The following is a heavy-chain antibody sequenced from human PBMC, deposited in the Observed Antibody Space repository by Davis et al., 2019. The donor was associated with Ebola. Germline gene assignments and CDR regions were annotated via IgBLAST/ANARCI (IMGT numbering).Heavy chain of an antibody. V-gene: IGHV4-38-2*02. CDR3: ARVGVISGDLNY. D-gene: IGHD3-16*02. Sequence: PGGSLRLSCTVSGYSISSGYYWGWIRQPPGIGLEWIGNIYQTGSTNYNPSLKSRVTISLHTSMNQFSLKLSSVTAADTAVYYCARVGVISGDLNYWGQGTPVTVSS. CDR2: IYQTGST. CDR1: GYSISSGYY. J-gene: IGHJ4*02.